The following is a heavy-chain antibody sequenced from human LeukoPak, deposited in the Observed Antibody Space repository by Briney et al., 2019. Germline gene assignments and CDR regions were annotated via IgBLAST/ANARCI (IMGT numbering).Heavy chain of an antibody. CDR1: GYSISNGYY. V-gene: IGHV4-38-2*01. J-gene: IGHJ4*02. CDR3: ARHGGHSGFDPYDF. Sequence: PSETLSRTCAVSGYSISNGYYCAWIRQPPGKWLEWIGSIYHSGSTYYKPSLKSRVTISVDTSKNQFSLNVNSVTATDTAVYYCARHGGHSGFDPYDFWGQGTLVTVSS. D-gene: IGHD5-12*01. CDR2: IYHSGST.